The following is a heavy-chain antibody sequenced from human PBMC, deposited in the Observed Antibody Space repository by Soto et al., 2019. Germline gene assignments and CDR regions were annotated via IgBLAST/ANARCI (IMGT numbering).Heavy chain of an antibody. J-gene: IGHJ5*02. Sequence: GASVKVSCKASGYTFTSYGISWVRQAPGQGLEWMGWISAYNGNTNYAQKLQGRVTMTTDTSTSTAYMELRSLRSDDTAVYYCARTSGIVVVVAATNWFDPWGQGTLVTSPQ. CDR2: ISAYNGNT. V-gene: IGHV1-18*01. CDR3: ARTSGIVVVVAATNWFDP. D-gene: IGHD2-15*01. CDR1: GYTFTSYG.